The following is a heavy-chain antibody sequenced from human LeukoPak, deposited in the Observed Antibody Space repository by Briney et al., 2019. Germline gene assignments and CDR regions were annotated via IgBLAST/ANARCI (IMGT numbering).Heavy chain of an antibody. CDR2: ISGSGGST. J-gene: IGHJ4*02. Sequence: GGTLRLSCAASGFTFSSYGMSWVRQAPGKGLEWVSAISGSGGSTYYADSAKGRFTISRDNSKNTLYLQMNSLRAEDTAVYYCASKIAEYYFDYWGQGTLVTVSS. V-gene: IGHV3-23*01. CDR1: GFTFSSYG. CDR3: ASKIAEYYFDY. D-gene: IGHD2-15*01.